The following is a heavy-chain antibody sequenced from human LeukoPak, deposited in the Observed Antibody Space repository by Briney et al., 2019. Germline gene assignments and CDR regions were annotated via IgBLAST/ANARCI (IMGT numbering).Heavy chain of an antibody. CDR1: GGSISSYY. Sequence: SETLSLTRTVSGGSISSYYWSWIRQPPGKGLEWIGYIYYSGSTNYNPSLKSRVTISVDTSKNQFSLKLSSVTAADTAVYYCARDSSGWYPEEFDAFDIWGQGTMVTVSS. V-gene: IGHV4-59*01. D-gene: IGHD6-19*01. J-gene: IGHJ3*02. CDR3: ARDSSGWYPEEFDAFDI. CDR2: IYYSGST.